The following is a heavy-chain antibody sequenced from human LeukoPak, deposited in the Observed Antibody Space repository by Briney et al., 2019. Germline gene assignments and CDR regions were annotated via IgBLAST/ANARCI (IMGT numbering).Heavy chain of an antibody. D-gene: IGHD1-14*01. V-gene: IGHV4-59*08. J-gene: IGHJ4*02. CDR3: ARHGTISSESYFDY. CDR2: IHNSGRT. CDR1: GGSVSSYY. Sequence: PSETLSLTCSVSGGSVSSYYWSWIRRSPGKGLEWIGYIHNSGRTNYNPSLKSRVTGFVDTSKNQVSLRLGSVTAAGTAVYYCARHGTISSESYFDYWGQGALVTVSS.